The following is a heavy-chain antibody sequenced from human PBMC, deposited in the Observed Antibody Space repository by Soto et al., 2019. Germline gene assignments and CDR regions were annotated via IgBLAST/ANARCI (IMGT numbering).Heavy chain of an antibody. Sequence: GGSLRLSCAASGFTFSSYGMHWVRQAPGKGLEWVAVISYDGSNKYYADSVKGRFTISRDNSKNTLYLQMNSLRAEDTAVYYCAKVKDTAMVNSMDVWGQGTTVTVSS. V-gene: IGHV3-30*18. CDR1: GFTFSSYG. CDR3: AKVKDTAMVNSMDV. D-gene: IGHD5-18*01. J-gene: IGHJ6*02. CDR2: ISYDGSNK.